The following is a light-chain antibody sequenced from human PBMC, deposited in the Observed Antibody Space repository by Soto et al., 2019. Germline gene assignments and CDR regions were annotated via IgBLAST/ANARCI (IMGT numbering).Light chain of an antibody. Sequence: DIQMTQSPSTLSASVGDRVTITCRASQSISSWLAWYQQKPGKAPKLLIYDASSLESGVPSRFRGSGSGTEFIIIISRMQTYFYGTSDFRQYNSYSWKLCQGTKVDMK. J-gene: IGKJ1*01. CDR2: DAS. CDR3: RQYNSYSWK. V-gene: IGKV1-5*01. CDR1: QSISSW.